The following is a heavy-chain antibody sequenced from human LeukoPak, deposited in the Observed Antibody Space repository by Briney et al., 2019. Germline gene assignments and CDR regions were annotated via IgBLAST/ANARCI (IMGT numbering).Heavy chain of an antibody. V-gene: IGHV4-34*01. CDR1: GGSFSGYY. CDR3: ARGGAHYYDSSGYPTPFDP. CDR2: INHSGST. Sequence: RSWETLSLTCAVYGGSFSGYYWSWIRQPPGKGLEWIGEINHSGSTNYNPSLKSRVTISVDTSKNQFSLKLSSVTAADTAVYYCARGGAHYYDSSGYPTPFDPWGQGTLVTVSS. D-gene: IGHD3-22*01. J-gene: IGHJ5*02.